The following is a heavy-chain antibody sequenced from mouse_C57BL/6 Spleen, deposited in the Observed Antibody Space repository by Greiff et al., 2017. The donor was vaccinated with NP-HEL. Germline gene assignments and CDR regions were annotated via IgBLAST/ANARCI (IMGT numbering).Heavy chain of an antibody. D-gene: IGHD2-4*01. CDR3: AGYYDYDGFDFDY. J-gene: IGHJ2*01. Sequence: EVMLVESVAELVRPGASVKLSCTASGFNIKNTYMHWVKQRPEQGLEWIGRIDPANGNTKYAPKFQGKATITADTSSNTAYLQLSSLTSEDTAIYYCAGYYDYDGFDFDYWGQGSTLTVSS. V-gene: IGHV14-3*01. CDR1: GFNIKNTY. CDR2: IDPANGNT.